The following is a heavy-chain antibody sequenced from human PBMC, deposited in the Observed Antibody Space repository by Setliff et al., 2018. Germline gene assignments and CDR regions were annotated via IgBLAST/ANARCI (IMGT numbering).Heavy chain of an antibody. CDR3: ARGDYEVDY. CDR1: GYSISSGYY. Sequence: SETLSLTCAVSGYSISSGYYWGWIRQPPGKGLEWIGSIYHSGSTYYNPSLKSRVTISVDTSKNQFSLKLSSATAADTAVYYCARGDYEVDYWGQGTLVTVSS. D-gene: IGHD4-17*01. CDR2: IYHSGST. J-gene: IGHJ4*02. V-gene: IGHV4-38-2*01.